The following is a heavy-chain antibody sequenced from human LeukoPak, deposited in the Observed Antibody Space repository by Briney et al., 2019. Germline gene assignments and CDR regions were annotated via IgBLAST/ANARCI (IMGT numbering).Heavy chain of an antibody. J-gene: IGHJ4*02. Sequence: GGSLRLSCAASDFVFSDYYMSWVRQAPGKGLGWVSYISSSGNSISYADSVKGRFTISRDNAKNSLYLQMNSLRAEDTAVYYCAREMEGDYGSGTFFDLWGQGNMVTVSS. CDR1: DFVFSDYY. CDR3: AREMEGDYGSGTFFDL. V-gene: IGHV3-11*01. CDR2: ISSSGNSI. D-gene: IGHD3-10*01.